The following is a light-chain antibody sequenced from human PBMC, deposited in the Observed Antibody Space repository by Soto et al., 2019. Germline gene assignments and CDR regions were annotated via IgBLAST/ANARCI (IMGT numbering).Light chain of an antibody. Sequence: EVVLTQSPATLSLSPGDGATLSCRASQSVGSYLAWYQQKPGQAPRLLIYDASNRATGVPARFSGSGSGTDFTLTIGSLEPEDFALYYCQHRSNRPLTFGGGTKVEI. J-gene: IGKJ4*01. V-gene: IGKV3-11*01. CDR2: DAS. CDR1: QSVGSY. CDR3: QHRSNRPLT.